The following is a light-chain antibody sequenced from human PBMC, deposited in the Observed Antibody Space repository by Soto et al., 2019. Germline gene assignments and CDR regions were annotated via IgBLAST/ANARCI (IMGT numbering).Light chain of an antibody. V-gene: IGLV2-14*01. CDR1: SSDVGGYNY. CDR3: SSYSSSSTLV. CDR2: EVS. J-gene: IGLJ1*01. Sequence: SVLTQPASLSGSPGQSITISCTGTSSDVGGYNYVSWFQQHPGKAPKLMISEVSNRPSGVSNRFSASKSGNTASLTISGLQSEDEATYYCSSYSSSSTLVFGTGTKVTVL.